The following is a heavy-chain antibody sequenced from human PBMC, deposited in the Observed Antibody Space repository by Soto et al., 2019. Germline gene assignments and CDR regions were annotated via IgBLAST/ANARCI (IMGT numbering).Heavy chain of an antibody. Sequence: SETLSLTCTVSGGSISSGGYYWSWIRQHPGKGLEWIGYIYYSGSTYYNPSLKSRVTISVDTSKNQFSLKLSSVTAADTAVYYCATGSFLRFLSPWGQGTLVTVSS. CDR1: GGSISSGGYY. J-gene: IGHJ5*02. CDR3: ATGSFLRFLSP. V-gene: IGHV4-31*03. CDR2: IYYSGST. D-gene: IGHD1-26*01.